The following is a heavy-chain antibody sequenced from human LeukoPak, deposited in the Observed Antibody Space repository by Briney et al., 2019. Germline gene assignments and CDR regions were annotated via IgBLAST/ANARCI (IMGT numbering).Heavy chain of an antibody. D-gene: IGHD5-24*01. CDR2: ISGSGGST. CDR3: ARDFGATISLGYFDY. CDR1: GFTFSSYA. Sequence: GGSLGLSCAASGFTFSSYAMSWVRQAPGKGLEWVSAISGSGGSTYYADSVKGRFTISRDNSKNTLYLQMNSLRAEDTAVYYCARDFGATISLGYFDYWGQGTLVTVSS. J-gene: IGHJ4*02. V-gene: IGHV3-23*01.